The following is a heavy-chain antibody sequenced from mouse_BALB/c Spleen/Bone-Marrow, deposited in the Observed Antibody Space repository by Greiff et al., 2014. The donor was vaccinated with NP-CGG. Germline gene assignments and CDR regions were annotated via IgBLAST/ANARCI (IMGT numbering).Heavy chain of an antibody. J-gene: IGHJ3*01. CDR1: GYSFTGYT. CDR2: INPYNGDT. D-gene: IGHD1-1*02. CDR3: AGEDYGSFFAY. V-gene: IGHV1-37*01. Sequence: VQLKQSGPELVKPGASMKISCKPSGYSFTGYTMNWVKQSPGKNLEWIGLINPYNGDTSYNQKFKGKATLTVDKSSSTAYMNLLSLTSEDSAVYYCAGEDYGSFFAYWGQGTLVTVSA.